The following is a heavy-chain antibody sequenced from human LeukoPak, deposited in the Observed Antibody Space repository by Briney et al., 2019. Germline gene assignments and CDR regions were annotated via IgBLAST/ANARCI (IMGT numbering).Heavy chain of an antibody. D-gene: IGHD1-26*01. CDR1: GYTFTSYY. Sequence: GASVKVSCKASGYTFTSYYMHWVRQAPGQGLEWMGIINPSGGSTSYAQKFQGRVTMTRDMSTSTVYMELSSLRSEDTAVYYCARDRYSGSYYYYFDYWGQGTLVTVSS. V-gene: IGHV1-46*01. J-gene: IGHJ4*02. CDR3: ARDRYSGSYYYYFDY. CDR2: INPSGGST.